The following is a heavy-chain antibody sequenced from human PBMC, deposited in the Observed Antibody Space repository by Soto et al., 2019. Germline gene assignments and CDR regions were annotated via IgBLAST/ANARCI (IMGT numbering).Heavy chain of an antibody. J-gene: IGHJ6*02. Sequence: PGGSVRLSCTASGFTFGDYAMSWFRQALGKGLEWVGFIRSKAYGGTTEYAASVKGRFTISRDDSKSIAYLQMNSLKTEDTAVYYCTRLEGIDYSNYDVPRRRYYYYGMDVWGQGTTVTVSS. CDR2: IRSKAYGGTT. V-gene: IGHV3-49*03. D-gene: IGHD4-4*01. CDR1: GFTFGDYA. CDR3: TRLEGIDYSNYDVPRRRYYYYGMDV.